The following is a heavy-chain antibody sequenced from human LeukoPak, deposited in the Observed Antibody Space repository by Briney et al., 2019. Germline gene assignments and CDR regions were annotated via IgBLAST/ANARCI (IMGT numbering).Heavy chain of an antibody. CDR2: ISSSSSTI. V-gene: IGHV3-48*04. CDR1: GFTFSSYS. CDR3: ARDHEPEYYDFWSGYRFSWFDP. D-gene: IGHD3-3*01. Sequence: PGGSLRLSCAASGFTFSSYSMNWVRQAPGKGLEWVSYISSSSSTIYYADSVKGRFTISSDNAKNSLYLQMNSLRAEDTAVYYCARDHEPEYYDFWSGYRFSWFDPWGQGTLVTVSS. J-gene: IGHJ5*02.